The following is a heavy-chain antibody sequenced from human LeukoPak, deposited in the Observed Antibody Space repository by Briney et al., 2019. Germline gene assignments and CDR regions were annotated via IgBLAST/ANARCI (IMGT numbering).Heavy chain of an antibody. J-gene: IGHJ3*02. V-gene: IGHV4-34*01. CDR1: GGSFSGYY. D-gene: IGHD6-13*01. CDR3: ARDGSTLLGRAFDI. Sequence: SETLSLTCAVYGGSFSGYYWSWIRQPPGKGLEWIGEINHSGSTNYNPSPKSRVTISVDTSKNQFSLKLSSVTAADTAVYYCARDGSTLLGRAFDIWGQGTMVTVSS. CDR2: INHSGST.